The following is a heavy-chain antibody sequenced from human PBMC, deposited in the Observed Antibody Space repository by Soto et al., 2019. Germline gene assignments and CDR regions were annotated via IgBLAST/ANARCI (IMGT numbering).Heavy chain of an antibody. V-gene: IGHV3-30*18. CDR1: GFAFRTSG. CDR3: AKDRVESGLGEIDY. Sequence: QVQLVESGGRVIQPGRSLRLSCAVSGFAFRTSGMHWVRQAPGKGLQWVAIISYDGSREYYLDSVKGRFTISRDNPKNTLYLQMNSLRAEDTAVYYCAKDRVESGLGEIDYWGQGTLVSVSS. D-gene: IGHD3-16*01. CDR2: ISYDGSRE. J-gene: IGHJ4*02.